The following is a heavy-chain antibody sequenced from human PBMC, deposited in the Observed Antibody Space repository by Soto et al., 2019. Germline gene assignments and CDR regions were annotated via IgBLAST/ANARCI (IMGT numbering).Heavy chain of an antibody. V-gene: IGHV3-33*01. CDR2: IWYDGSNK. CDR3: ARDQAPRLGFDY. Sequence: GGSLRLSCAASGFTFSSYGMHWVRQAPGKGLEWVAVIWYDGSNKYYADSVKGRFTISRDNSKNTLYLQMNSLRAEDTAVYYCARDQAPRLGFDYWGQGTLVTVSS. J-gene: IGHJ4*02. CDR1: GFTFSSYG. D-gene: IGHD6-19*01.